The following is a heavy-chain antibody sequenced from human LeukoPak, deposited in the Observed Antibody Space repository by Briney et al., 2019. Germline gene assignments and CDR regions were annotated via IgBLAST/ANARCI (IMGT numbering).Heavy chain of an antibody. J-gene: IGHJ4*02. D-gene: IGHD6-19*01. CDR1: GFTFSGYA. CDR3: ATGWYRVTRRLDY. V-gene: IGHV3-30-3*01. CDR2: ISYDGSNK. Sequence: PGGSLRLSCAASGFTFSGYAMHWVRQAPGKGLEWVAVISYDGSNKYYADSVKGRFTISRDNSKNTLYLQMNSLRAEDTAVYYCATGWYRVTRRLDYWGQGTLVTVSS.